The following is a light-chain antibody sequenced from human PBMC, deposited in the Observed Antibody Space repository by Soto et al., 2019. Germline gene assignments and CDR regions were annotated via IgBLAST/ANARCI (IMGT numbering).Light chain of an antibody. J-gene: IGKJ4*01. CDR2: TAS. V-gene: IGKV1-6*01. Sequence: AIQMPQSPSSLSASVGDRVTITCRASQGIRSELGWYQQKPGKAPNLLIYTASTLQSGVPSRFSGSGSGTYFTLTISSLQPADFATYDGIQDYNYPLTFGGGTRVEIK. CDR3: IQDYNYPLT. CDR1: QGIRSE.